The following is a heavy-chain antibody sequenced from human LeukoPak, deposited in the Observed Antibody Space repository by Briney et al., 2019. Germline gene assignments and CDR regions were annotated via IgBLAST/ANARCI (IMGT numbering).Heavy chain of an antibody. J-gene: IGHJ6*03. Sequence: PGGSLRLSCAASGFTFSSYWMSWVRHAPGKGLEWVANIKQDGSEKYYMDSVKGRFTISRDNAKNSLYLQMNSLRAEDTAVYYCARDGDSPYYYYYMDVWGKGTTVTVSS. V-gene: IGHV3-7*01. CDR1: GFTFSSYW. D-gene: IGHD5-18*01. CDR2: IKQDGSEK. CDR3: ARDGDSPYYYYYMDV.